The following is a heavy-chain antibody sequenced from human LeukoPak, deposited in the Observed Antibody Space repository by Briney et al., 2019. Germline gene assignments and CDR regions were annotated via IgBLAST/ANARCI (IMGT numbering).Heavy chain of an antibody. J-gene: IGHJ4*02. CDR1: GGSFSGYY. CDR3: ASLDSSGYRYFDY. D-gene: IGHD3-22*01. CDR2: INHSGST. Sequence: SETLSLTCAVYGGSFSGYYWSWIRQPPGKGLEWIGEINHSGSTNYNPSLKSRVTISVDTSKNQFSLKLSSVTAADTAVYYCASLDSSGYRYFDYWGQGTLVTVSS. V-gene: IGHV4-34*01.